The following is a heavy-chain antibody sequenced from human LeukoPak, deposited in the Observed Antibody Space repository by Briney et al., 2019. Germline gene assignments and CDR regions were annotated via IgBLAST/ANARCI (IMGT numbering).Heavy chain of an antibody. J-gene: IGHJ5*02. Sequence: SETLSLTCSVSGGSISSYYWSWIRQPPRKGLEWIGYIHYSGSTNYNPSLKSRVSISVDTSKNQFSLKLSSVTAADTAVYYCAGGVDYYDSSGPWGQGTLVTVSS. CDR2: IHYSGST. D-gene: IGHD3-22*01. V-gene: IGHV4-59*01. CDR3: AGGVDYYDSSGP. CDR1: GGSISSYY.